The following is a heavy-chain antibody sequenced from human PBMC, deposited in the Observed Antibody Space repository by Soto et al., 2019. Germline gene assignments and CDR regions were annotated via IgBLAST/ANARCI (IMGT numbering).Heavy chain of an antibody. J-gene: IGHJ4*02. V-gene: IGHV4-39*01. CDR1: GDSIGTINYY. CDR3: ARHPGYTVPTVYATHYFDD. D-gene: IGHD2-8*01. CDR2: IYYSGST. Sequence: QLQLQESGPGLVKPSETLSVTCSVSGDSIGTINYYWGWLRQPPGKGPEWIGSIYYSGSTHYNPSLRGLVTISVDTSKNQFSLRLSSVTAADTAVYYCARHPGYTVPTVYATHYFDDWGQGVLVTVSS.